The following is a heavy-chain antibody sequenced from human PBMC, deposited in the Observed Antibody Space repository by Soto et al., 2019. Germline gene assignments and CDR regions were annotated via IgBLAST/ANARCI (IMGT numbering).Heavy chain of an antibody. CDR1: GFPFSTYE. CDR2: ITSSGGPT. CDR3: VKGGWLDD. Sequence: EVQLLGSGGGLIQPGGSLRLSCAASGFPFSTYEMTWARQSPGKGLEWVAWITSSGGPTYYADSVRGRFTISRDNSKKPLYLQMDSVRVEDATRYDCVKGGWLDDWGQGTLVTVSS. J-gene: IGHJ5*02. V-gene: IGHV3-23*01.